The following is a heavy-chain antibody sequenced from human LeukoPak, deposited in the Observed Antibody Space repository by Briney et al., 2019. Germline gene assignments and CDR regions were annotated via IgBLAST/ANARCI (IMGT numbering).Heavy chain of an antibody. Sequence: PGGSLRLSCAASGFTFSSYGMHWVRQAPGKGLEWVAVISYDGSNKYYADSVKGRFTISRDNSKNTLYLQMNSLRAEDTAVYYCAKDLDTGNFDYGGQGPLVPVPP. CDR1: GFTFSSYG. CDR3: AKDLDTGNFDY. D-gene: IGHD5-18*01. J-gene: IGHJ4*02. CDR2: ISYDGSNK. V-gene: IGHV3-30*18.